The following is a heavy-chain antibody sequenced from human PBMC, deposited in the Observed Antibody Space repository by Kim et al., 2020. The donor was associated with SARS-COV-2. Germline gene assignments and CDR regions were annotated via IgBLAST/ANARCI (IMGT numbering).Heavy chain of an antibody. D-gene: IGHD3-3*01. CDR2: ISSSSSYT. J-gene: IGHJ3*02. CDR3: ASSLGYDFWSGYKNAFDI. Sequence: GGSLRLSCAASGFTFSDYYMSWIRQAPGKGLEWVSYISSSSSYTNYADSVKGRFTISRDNAKNSLYLQMNSLRAEDTAVYYCASSLGYDFWSGYKNAFDIWGQGTMVTVSS. V-gene: IGHV3-11*03. CDR1: GFTFSDYY.